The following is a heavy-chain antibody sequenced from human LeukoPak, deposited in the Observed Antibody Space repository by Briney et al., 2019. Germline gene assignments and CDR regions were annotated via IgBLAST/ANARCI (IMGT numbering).Heavy chain of an antibody. J-gene: IGHJ4*02. Sequence: GGSLRFSCAASGFTFDDYGMSWVRQAPGKGLEWVSGINWNGGSTGYADSVKGRFTISRDNAKNSLYLQMNSLRAEDTAVYYCARVHRAMIVVGVFDYWGQGTLVTVSS. D-gene: IGHD3-22*01. CDR2: INWNGGST. CDR3: ARVHRAMIVVGVFDY. CDR1: GFTFDDYG. V-gene: IGHV3-20*04.